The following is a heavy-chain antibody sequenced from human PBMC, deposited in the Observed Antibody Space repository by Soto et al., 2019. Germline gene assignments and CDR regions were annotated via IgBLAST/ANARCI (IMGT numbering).Heavy chain of an antibody. J-gene: IGHJ5*02. V-gene: IGHV4-39*02. CDR2: VYYAGNT. D-gene: IGHD4-17*01. CDR3: ARTTVTTRPGNWFDP. CDR1: GDSISSTSSY. Sequence: SETLSLTCSVSGDSISSTSSYWGWIRQPPGKGMEWIGSVYYAGNTYYNPSLNSRVTISVDTSKNHFSLKMDSVTAADTAVYYCARTTVTTRPGNWFDPWGQGALVTVSS.